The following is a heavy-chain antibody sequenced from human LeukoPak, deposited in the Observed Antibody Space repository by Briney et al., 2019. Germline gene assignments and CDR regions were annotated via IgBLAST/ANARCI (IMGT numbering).Heavy chain of an antibody. Sequence: PGGSLRLSCAASGFTFSSYAMSWVRQAPGKGLEWVSAISGSGGSTYYADSVKGRFTISRDDSKNTLYLQMNSLRAEDTAVYYCAKGTDFGVVTTFDYWGQGTLVTASS. V-gene: IGHV3-23*01. CDR2: ISGSGGST. J-gene: IGHJ4*02. D-gene: IGHD3-3*01. CDR1: GFTFSSYA. CDR3: AKGTDFGVVTTFDY.